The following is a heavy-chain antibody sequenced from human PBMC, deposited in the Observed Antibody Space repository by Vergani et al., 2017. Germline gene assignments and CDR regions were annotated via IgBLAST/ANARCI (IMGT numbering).Heavy chain of an antibody. D-gene: IGHD2-2*01. CDR2: LIPIFGTA. CDR1: GGTFSSYA. V-gene: IGHV1-69*01. Sequence: QVQLVQSGAEVKKPGSSVKVSCKASGGTFSSYAISWVRQAPGQGLEWMGGLIPIFGTANYAQKFQGRVTITAAESTSTAYMELSSLRSEDTAVYYCARVGCSSTSCAAKRTYNWFDPWGQGTLVTVSS. J-gene: IGHJ5*02. CDR3: ARVGCSSTSCAAKRTYNWFDP.